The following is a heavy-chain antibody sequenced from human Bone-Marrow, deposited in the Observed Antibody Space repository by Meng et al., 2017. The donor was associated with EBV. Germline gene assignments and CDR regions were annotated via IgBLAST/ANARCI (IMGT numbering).Heavy chain of an antibody. CDR3: AKRGWDSGYDS. CDR1: GFTFNDYA. Sequence: ERQVLESGGGSIKPGGTLSLSVEASGFTFNDYAMAWVRQAPGKGLEWVAGISASGGSTYYADSVKGRFTISRDNSKNTQYLQMNSLRVEDSAVYYCAKRGWDSGYDSWGRGTLVTVSS. CDR2: ISASGGST. V-gene: IGHV3-23*01. D-gene: IGHD5-12*01. J-gene: IGHJ4*02.